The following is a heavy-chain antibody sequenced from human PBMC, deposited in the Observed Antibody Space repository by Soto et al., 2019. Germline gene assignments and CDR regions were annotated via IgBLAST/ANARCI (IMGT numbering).Heavy chain of an antibody. J-gene: IGHJ6*02. CDR2: INIDGSST. CDR1: GFTFSSYW. V-gene: IGHV3-74*01. CDR3: ARAYNYDMDV. Sequence: EVQLVESGGGLVQPGGSLRLSCAASGFTFSSYWMHWVRQAPGKGLVWVSHINIDGSSTTYADSVKGRFTISRDNANSTLYLQMNSLRAEDTAVYYCARAYNYDMDVCGQGPTVTVCS.